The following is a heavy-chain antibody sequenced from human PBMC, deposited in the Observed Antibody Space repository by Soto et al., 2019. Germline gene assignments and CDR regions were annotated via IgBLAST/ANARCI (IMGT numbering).Heavy chain of an antibody. J-gene: IGHJ5*02. Sequence: ASVKVSCKASGYTFTNFCVTWLRRAPGQGLELMGWISAYTDTPNYAQKFQGRVTMTIDTSTSTAYMDLRSLTSDDTAVYYCARVIPGVEAWFDPWGQGTLVTAS. CDR2: ISAYTDTP. CDR3: ARVIPGVEAWFDP. CDR1: GYTFTNFC. D-gene: IGHD2-2*01. V-gene: IGHV1-18*01.